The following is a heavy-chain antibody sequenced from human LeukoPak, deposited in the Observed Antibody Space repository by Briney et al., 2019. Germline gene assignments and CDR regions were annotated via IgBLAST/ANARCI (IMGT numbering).Heavy chain of an antibody. V-gene: IGHV1-69*13. CDR1: GGTFSSYA. CDR3: ARLASTVTTWFDP. Sequence: SVKVSCTASGGTFSSYAISWVRQAPGQGLEWMGGIIPIFGTANYVQKFQGRVTITADESTSTAYMELSSLRSEDTAVYYCARLASTVTTWFDPWGQGTLVTVSS. CDR2: IIPIFGTA. D-gene: IGHD4-17*01. J-gene: IGHJ5*02.